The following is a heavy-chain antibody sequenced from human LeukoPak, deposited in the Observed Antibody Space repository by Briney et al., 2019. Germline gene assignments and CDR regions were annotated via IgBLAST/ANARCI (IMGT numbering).Heavy chain of an antibody. Sequence: PSETLSLTCAVSGGSISSGGYSWSWIRQPPGKGLEWIGYIYHSGSTYYNPSLKSRVTISVDRSKNQFSLKLSSVTAADTAVYYCARDGAVTGFDYWGQGTLVTVSS. CDR2: IYHSGST. D-gene: IGHD4-17*01. J-gene: IGHJ4*02. CDR1: GGSISSGGYS. V-gene: IGHV4-30-2*01. CDR3: ARDGAVTGFDY.